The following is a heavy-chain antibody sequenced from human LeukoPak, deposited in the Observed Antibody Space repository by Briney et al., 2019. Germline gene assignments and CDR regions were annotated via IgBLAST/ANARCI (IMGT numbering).Heavy chain of an antibody. CDR3: ARLNSGYDKDYFDY. CDR2: INTNTGNP. CDR1: GYTFTSYA. J-gene: IGHJ4*02. V-gene: IGHV7-4-1*02. D-gene: IGHD5-12*01. Sequence: ASVKVSCTASGYTFTSYAMNWVRQAPGQGLEGMGWINTNTGNPTYAQGFTGRFVSSLDTSVSTAYLQISSLKAEDTAVYYCARLNSGYDKDYFDYWGQGTLVTVSS.